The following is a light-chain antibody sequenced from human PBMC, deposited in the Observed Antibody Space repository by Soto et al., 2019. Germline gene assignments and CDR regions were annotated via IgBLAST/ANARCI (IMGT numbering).Light chain of an antibody. CDR3: SAWDASLNVIL. V-gene: IGLV1-44*01. CDR2: NND. J-gene: IGLJ2*01. CDR1: SSNIGSNI. Sequence: QSVLSQPPSASGTPGQRVTISCSGRSSNIGSNILNWYQQLPGTAPKLLIYNNDQRPSGVSDRFSGSKSGTSASLAISGPQSEDEADYYCSAWDASLNVILVGGGTKLTLL.